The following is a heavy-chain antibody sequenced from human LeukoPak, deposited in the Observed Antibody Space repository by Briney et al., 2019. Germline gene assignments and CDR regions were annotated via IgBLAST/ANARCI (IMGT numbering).Heavy chain of an antibody. CDR2: INPSGGST. Sequence: ASVKVSCKASGYTFTSYYMHWVRQAPGQGLEWMGIINPSGGSTSYAQKFQGRVTITADESTSTAYMELSSLRSEDTAVYYCARGTYYYDSSGYYYYGMDVWGQGTTVTVSS. J-gene: IGHJ6*02. V-gene: IGHV1-46*01. CDR1: GYTFTSYY. D-gene: IGHD3-22*01. CDR3: ARGTYYYDSSGYYYYGMDV.